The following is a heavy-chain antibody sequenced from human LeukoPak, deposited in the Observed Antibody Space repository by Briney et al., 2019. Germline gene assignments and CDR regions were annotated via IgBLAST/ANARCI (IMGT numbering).Heavy chain of an antibody. Sequence: PGGSLRLSCAASGFTFSTYSMSWVRQAPGKGLEWVSYISNSGSTILYADSVKGRFTISRDNAKNSLYLQMNSLRAEDTAVYYCAAAGDYWGQGTLVTVSS. V-gene: IGHV3-48*04. J-gene: IGHJ4*02. CDR1: GFTFSTYS. CDR3: AAAGDY. D-gene: IGHD6-13*01. CDR2: ISNSGSTI.